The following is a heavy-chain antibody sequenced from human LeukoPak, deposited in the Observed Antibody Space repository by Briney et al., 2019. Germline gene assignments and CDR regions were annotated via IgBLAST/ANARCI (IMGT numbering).Heavy chain of an antibody. D-gene: IGHD3-22*01. CDR1: GFTFRSYW. CDR3: AREYYYDNYFDY. Sequence: PGGSLRLSCAASGFTFRSYWMHWVRQAPGKRLVWVSRINSDGRSTTFADSVKGRFTISSDNAKNTLYLPMNSLRAEDTAVYYCAREYYYDNYFDYWGQGTLVTVSS. V-gene: IGHV3-74*01. J-gene: IGHJ4*02. CDR2: INSDGRST.